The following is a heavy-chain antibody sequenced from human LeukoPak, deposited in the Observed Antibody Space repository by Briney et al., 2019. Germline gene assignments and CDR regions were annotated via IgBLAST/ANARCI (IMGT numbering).Heavy chain of an antibody. V-gene: IGHV3-7*03. CDR1: GFTFSSYW. Sequence: GGSLRLSCAASGFTFSSYWMSWVRQAPGKGLEWVANIKQDGSEKYYVDSVKGRFTISRDNAKNSLYLQMNSLRAEDTAVYYCARAISQGYSSSPHYYYYMDVWGKGTTVTVSS. CDR3: ARAISQGYSSSPHYYYYMDV. J-gene: IGHJ6*03. D-gene: IGHD6-6*01. CDR2: IKQDGSEK.